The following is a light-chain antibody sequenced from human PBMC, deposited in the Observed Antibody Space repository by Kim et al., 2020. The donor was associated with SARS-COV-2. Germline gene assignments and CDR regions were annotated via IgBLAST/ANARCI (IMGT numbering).Light chain of an antibody. Sequence: PGKTASSTCGGDNIGSKSVQWYQQKPGQAPVLVIYYDSVRPSGIPERFSGSNSGNTATLTISRVEAGDEADYYCQVWDTSSDPHVVFGGGTQLTVL. J-gene: IGLJ2*01. V-gene: IGLV3-21*04. CDR2: YDS. CDR1: NIGSKS. CDR3: QVWDTSSDPHVV.